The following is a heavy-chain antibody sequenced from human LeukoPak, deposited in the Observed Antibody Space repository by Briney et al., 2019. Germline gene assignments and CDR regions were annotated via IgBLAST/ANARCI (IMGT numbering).Heavy chain of an antibody. V-gene: IGHV3-73*01. CDR2: IGNKVSNYAT. CDR1: GFTFSGSA. D-gene: IGHD3-3*01. J-gene: IGHJ4*02. Sequence: PGGSLRLSCAASGFTFSGSAMPWVRQASGKGLEWVGHIGNKVSNYATEYAASLRGRFTISRDDSKDTAYLQVNSLKTEDTAVYYCAGNYDSWTGLNYWGQGTLVTVSS. CDR3: AGNYDSWTGLNY.